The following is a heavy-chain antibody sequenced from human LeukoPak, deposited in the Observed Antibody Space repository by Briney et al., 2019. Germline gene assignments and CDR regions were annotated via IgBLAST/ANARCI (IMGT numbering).Heavy chain of an antibody. CDR3: AREDWYHFDY. Sequence: VGSLRLSSAASVFAFTSSWMGWVRQAPRERLEWVDNIKKDAHTKYNIDSANGRFTISRENAKTTHYLQMKGLRAEATAVYDCAREDWYHFDYWGQGTLVTVSS. V-gene: IGHV3-7*05. D-gene: IGHD6-13*01. J-gene: IGHJ4*02. CDR1: VFAFTSSW. CDR2: IKKDAHTK.